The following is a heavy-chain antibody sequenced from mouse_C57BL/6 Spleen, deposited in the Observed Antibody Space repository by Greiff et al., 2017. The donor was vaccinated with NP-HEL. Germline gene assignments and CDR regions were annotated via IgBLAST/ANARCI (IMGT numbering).Heavy chain of an antibody. D-gene: IGHD4-1*01. V-gene: IGHV5-17*01. Sequence: EVQLVESGGGLVKPGGSLKLSCAASGFTFSDYGMHWVRQAPEKGLEWVAYISSGSSTIYYADTVKGRFTISRDNAKNTLFLQMTSLRSEDTAMYYCARAPGGTGPWFAYWGQGTLVTVSA. CDR2: ISSGSSTI. CDR1: GFTFSDYG. J-gene: IGHJ3*01. CDR3: ARAPGGTGPWFAY.